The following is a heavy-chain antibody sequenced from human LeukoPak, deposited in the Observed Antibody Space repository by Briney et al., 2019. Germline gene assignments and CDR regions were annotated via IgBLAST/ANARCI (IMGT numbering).Heavy chain of an antibody. CDR1: GGTFSSYA. V-gene: IGHV1-69*05. CDR3: ARGGGRRWLQYYYYYYMDV. J-gene: IGHJ6*03. Sequence: ASVKVSCKASGGTFSSYAIGWVRQAPGQGLEWMGGIIPIFGTANYAQKFQGRVTITTDESTSTAYMELSSLRSEGTAVYYCARGGGRRWLQYYYYYYMDVWGKRTTVTVSS. D-gene: IGHD5-24*01. CDR2: IIPIFGTA.